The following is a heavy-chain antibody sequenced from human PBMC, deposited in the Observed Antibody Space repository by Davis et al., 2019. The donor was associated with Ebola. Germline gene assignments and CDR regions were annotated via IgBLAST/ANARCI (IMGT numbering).Heavy chain of an antibody. CDR2: IYYSGST. J-gene: IGHJ6*02. CDR1: GGSISSYY. V-gene: IGHV4-59*12. D-gene: IGHD2-2*01. Sequence: PSETLSLTCTVSGGSISSYYWSWIRQPPGKGLEWIGYIYYSGSTNYNPSLKSRVTISVDTSKNQFSLKLSSVTAADTAVYYCARGKGYCSSTSCYHYYYYGMDVWGQGTTVTVSS. CDR3: ARGKGYCSSTSCYHYYYYGMDV.